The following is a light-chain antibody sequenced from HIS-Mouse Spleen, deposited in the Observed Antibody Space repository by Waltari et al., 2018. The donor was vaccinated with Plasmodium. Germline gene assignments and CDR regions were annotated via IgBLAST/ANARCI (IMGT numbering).Light chain of an antibody. CDR1: KLGDKY. CDR2: QDS. J-gene: IGLJ3*02. Sequence: SYELTQPPSVSVSPGQTASITCSGDKLGDKYACWYQQKPGQSPVLVIYQDSKRPSGIPEGLSGSNTGNTATLTISGTQAMDEADYYCQAWDSSTAVFGGGTKLTVL. V-gene: IGLV3-1*01. CDR3: QAWDSSTAV.